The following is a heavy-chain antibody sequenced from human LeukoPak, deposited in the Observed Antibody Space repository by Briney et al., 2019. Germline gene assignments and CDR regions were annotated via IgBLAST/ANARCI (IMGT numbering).Heavy chain of an antibody. V-gene: IGHV3-23*01. CDR2: IGDSGSGG. CDR3: SRIKYGGNSGYHFDY. D-gene: IGHD4-23*01. CDR1: GFNFNYFA. J-gene: IGHJ4*02. Sequence: GGSLRLSCSASGFNFNYFAISWFRQAPGKRLEWVSTIGDSGSGGSYADSVRGRFTISRDNSKNMVYLQMHSLRVDDSAVYYCSRIKYGGNSGYHFDYWGQGTLVTVSS.